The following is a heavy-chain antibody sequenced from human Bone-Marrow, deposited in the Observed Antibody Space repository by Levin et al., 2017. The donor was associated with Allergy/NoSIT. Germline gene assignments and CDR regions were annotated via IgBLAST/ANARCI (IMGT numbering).Heavy chain of an antibody. V-gene: IGHV3-23*01. J-gene: IGHJ4*02. CDR1: GFTFNIEA. CDR3: SKEDWSDGPGLYFNY. D-gene: IGHD1-1*01. CDR2: SGSST. Sequence: LSLTCVGRGFTFNIEAMSWVRQAPGKGLEWVASSGSSTLYADSVRGRFTISRDDSKKTLFLQMDSLRPEDTAVYYCSKEDWSDGPGLYFNYWGQGSLVTVSS.